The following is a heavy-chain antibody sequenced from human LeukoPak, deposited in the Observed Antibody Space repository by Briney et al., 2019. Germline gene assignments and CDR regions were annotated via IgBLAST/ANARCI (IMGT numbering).Heavy chain of an antibody. CDR2: ISWNSGSI. CDR3: ARDVRRGDNY. Sequence: GRSLRLSCAASGFTFDDYAMHWVRQAPGKGLEWVSGISWNSGSIGYADSVKGRFTISRDNSKNTLYLQMNSLRAEDTAVYYCARDVRRGDNYWGQGTLVTVSS. CDR1: GFTFDDYA. D-gene: IGHD3-16*01. J-gene: IGHJ4*02. V-gene: IGHV3-9*01.